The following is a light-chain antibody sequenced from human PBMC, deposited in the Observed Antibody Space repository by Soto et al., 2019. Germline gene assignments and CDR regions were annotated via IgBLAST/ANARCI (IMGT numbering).Light chain of an antibody. V-gene: IGKV2-28*01. CDR1: QSLLHSDGYNY. Sequence: DIVMTQSPLPLPVTPGEPASISCRASQSLLHSDGYNYVDWYLQKPGQSPQLLIYLGSNRASGVPDRLRGSGSGTDFTLKISRVEAEDVGVYFCMQSLHTPPTFGGGTKVEIK. J-gene: IGKJ4*01. CDR3: MQSLHTPPT. CDR2: LGS.